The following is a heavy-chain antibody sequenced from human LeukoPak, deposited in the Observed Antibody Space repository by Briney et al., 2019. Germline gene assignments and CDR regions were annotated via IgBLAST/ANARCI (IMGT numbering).Heavy chain of an antibody. V-gene: IGHV4-59*01. CDR2: IHYSGST. CDR1: GGSFTNYY. D-gene: IGHD1-14*01. CDR3: ARASITYYYYYYMGV. Sequence: SETLSLTCTVSGGSFTNYYWTWIRQPPGKGLEWIGYIHYSGSTNYNPSLKSRVTISVDTSKNQFSLKLSSVTAADTAVYYCARASITYYYYYYMGVWGKGTTVTVSS. J-gene: IGHJ6*03.